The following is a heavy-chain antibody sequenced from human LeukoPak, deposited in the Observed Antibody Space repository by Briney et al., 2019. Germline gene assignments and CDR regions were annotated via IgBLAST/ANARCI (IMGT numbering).Heavy chain of an antibody. CDR2: IYPGDSDT. J-gene: IGHJ6*03. CDR3: ARQFSEIWGPKNYYYYYMDV. CDR1: GYSFTSYW. Sequence: GESLKISCKGSGYSFTSYWIGWVRQMPGKGLDWMGIIYPGDSDTRYSPSFQGQVTISADKSISTAYLQWSSLKASDTAMYYCARQFSEIWGPKNYYYYYMDVWGKGTTVTVSS. V-gene: IGHV5-51*01. D-gene: IGHD2/OR15-2a*01.